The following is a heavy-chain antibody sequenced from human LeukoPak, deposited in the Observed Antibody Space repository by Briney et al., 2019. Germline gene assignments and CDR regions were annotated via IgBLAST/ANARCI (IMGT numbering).Heavy chain of an antibody. CDR1: GFTFSSYG. V-gene: IGHV3-30*18. J-gene: IGHJ2*01. D-gene: IGHD4-17*01. Sequence: PGRSLRLSCAASGFTFSSYGMHWVRQAPGKGLEWVAVISYDGSNKYYADSVKGRFTISRDNSKNTLYLQMNSLRAEDTAVYYCAKGRGTTVTKLGWYFDLWGRGTLVTVSS. CDR2: ISYDGSNK. CDR3: AKGRGTTVTKLGWYFDL.